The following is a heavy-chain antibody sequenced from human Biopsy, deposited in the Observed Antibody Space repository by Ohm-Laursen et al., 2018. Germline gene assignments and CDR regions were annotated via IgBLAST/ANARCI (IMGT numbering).Heavy chain of an antibody. V-gene: IGHV1-18*01. J-gene: IGHJ3*02. Sequence: GASVKVSCKASGYTLSSYGINWVRQAPGQGLEWLGWISTYNGNTNYAQNLQGRVTMTTDTSTSTAYMELRSLRSDDTAVYYCARGGTLVVVPTAVLHSFDIWGQGTMVTVSS. CDR1: GYTLSSYG. CDR3: ARGGTLVVVPTAVLHSFDI. CDR2: ISTYNGNT. D-gene: IGHD2-2*01.